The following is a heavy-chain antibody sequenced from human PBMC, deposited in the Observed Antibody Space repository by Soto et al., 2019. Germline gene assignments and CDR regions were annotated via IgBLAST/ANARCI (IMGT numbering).Heavy chain of an antibody. D-gene: IGHD6-13*01. CDR3: ARRDSSSWYGDAFDI. V-gene: IGHV3-53*01. Sequence: GGSLRLSCAASGFTVSSNYMSWVRQAPGKGLEWVSVIYSGGSTYYADSVKGRFTISRDNSKNTLYLQMNSLRAEDTAVYYCARRDSSSWYGDAFDIWGQGTMVTV. J-gene: IGHJ3*02. CDR1: GFTVSSNY. CDR2: IYSGGST.